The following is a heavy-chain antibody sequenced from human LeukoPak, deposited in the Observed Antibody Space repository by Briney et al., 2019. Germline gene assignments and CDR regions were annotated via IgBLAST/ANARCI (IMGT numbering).Heavy chain of an antibody. J-gene: IGHJ5*02. CDR3: ARDNWDIVVVVAAMSWFDP. Sequence: ASVKVSCKASGYTFTGYHMHWLRQAPGQGLEWMGWINPNSGGTNYAQKFQGRVTMTRDTSISTASMELSRLRSDDTAVYYCARDNWDIVVVVAAMSWFDPWGQGTLVTVSS. V-gene: IGHV1-2*02. CDR2: INPNSGGT. CDR1: GYTFTGYH. D-gene: IGHD2-15*01.